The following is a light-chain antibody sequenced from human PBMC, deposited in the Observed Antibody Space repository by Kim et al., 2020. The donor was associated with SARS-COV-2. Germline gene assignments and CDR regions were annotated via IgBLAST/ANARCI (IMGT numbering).Light chain of an antibody. J-gene: IGKJ2*01. CDR3: QQFGDSPLYT. V-gene: IGKV3-20*01. CDR1: QTIDSGR. Sequence: EIVLTQSPGALSLSAGERATVSCRASQTIDSGRLAWYQHKPGQPPRLLIYRGSKRATGIPDRFSGSGSGTDFTLSISRLEPEDFAVYYCQQFGDSPLYTFGQGTKLEIK. CDR2: RGS.